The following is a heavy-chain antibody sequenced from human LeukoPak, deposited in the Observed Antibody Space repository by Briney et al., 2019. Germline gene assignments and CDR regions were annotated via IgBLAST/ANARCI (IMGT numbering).Heavy chain of an antibody. CDR2: TSSSDPGT. J-gene: IGHJ3*02. CDR3: ARAGSSSSWYRAFDI. V-gene: IGHV3-23*01. Sequence: GGSLRLSCAASGFPLSSYAMSWVRQASGKGLEWVSATSSSDPGTYYADSVRGRFTISRDNSKNTLYLQLNSLRVEDAGVYYCARAGSSSSWYRAFDIWGQGTMVTVSS. CDR1: GFPLSSYA. D-gene: IGHD6-13*01.